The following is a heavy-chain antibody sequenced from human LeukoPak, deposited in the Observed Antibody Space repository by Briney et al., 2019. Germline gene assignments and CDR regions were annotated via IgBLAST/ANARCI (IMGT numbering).Heavy chain of an antibody. CDR2: INSNSADT. J-gene: IGHJ4*02. D-gene: IGHD3-16*01. Sequence: ASVKVSCKTSGYSFSDYYIHWVRQAPGQGLEWMGWINSNSADTNYAQNFQGRVTMTRDTSISTAYMELSRLRSDDTALYYCARDRLGAMLFFDSWGQGTLVTVSS. CDR3: ARDRLGAMLFFDS. CDR1: GYSFSDYY. V-gene: IGHV1-2*02.